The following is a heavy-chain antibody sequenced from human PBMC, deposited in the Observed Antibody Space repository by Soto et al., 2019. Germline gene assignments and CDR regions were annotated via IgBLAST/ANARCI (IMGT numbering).Heavy chain of an antibody. V-gene: IGHV3-30*18. CDR2: ISHDGGST. D-gene: IGHD1-1*01. Sequence: GGSLRLSCAASGFTFSRYWMHWVRQAPGKGLEWVSGISHDGGSTHHADSVKGRFTISRDNSKSTLYLQMNSLRPEDTAVYYCVKDRGTQWNRRNYHFDYWSQGTWVTVSS. CDR3: VKDRGTQWNRRNYHFDY. J-gene: IGHJ4*02. CDR1: GFTFSRYW.